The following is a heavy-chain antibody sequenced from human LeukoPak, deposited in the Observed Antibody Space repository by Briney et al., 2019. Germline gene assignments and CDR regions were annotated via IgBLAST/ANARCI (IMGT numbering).Heavy chain of an antibody. Sequence: SETLSLTCAVSGGSISSGGYSWSWIRQPPGQGLEWIGYIYHSGSTYYNPSLKSRVTISVDRSKNQFSLKLSSVTAADTAVYYCARFRSSGYYDWFDPWGQGTLVTVSS. V-gene: IGHV4-30-2*01. CDR3: ARFRSSGYYDWFDP. CDR2: IYHSGST. J-gene: IGHJ5*02. D-gene: IGHD3-22*01. CDR1: GGSISSGGYS.